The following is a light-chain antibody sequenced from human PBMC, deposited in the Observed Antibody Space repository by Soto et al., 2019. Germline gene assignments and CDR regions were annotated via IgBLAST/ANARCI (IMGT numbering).Light chain of an antibody. CDR3: QQYDSSPRT. CDR2: DAS. Sequence: EIVLTQSPAPLSLPPGERATLSCGASQSVRSNYLAWYQQKPGLAPRLLIYDASSRATGIPDRFSGSGSGTDFTLTISRLQPEDFAVYYCQQYDSSPRTFGEGTKVDI. J-gene: IGKJ1*01. V-gene: IGKV3D-20*01. CDR1: QSVRSNY.